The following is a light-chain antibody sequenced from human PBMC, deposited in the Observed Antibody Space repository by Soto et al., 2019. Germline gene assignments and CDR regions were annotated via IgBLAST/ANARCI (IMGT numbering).Light chain of an antibody. CDR3: QSYDSSLSGSRV. CDR1: RSNIGTNT. CDR2: GNS. V-gene: IGLV1-40*01. Sequence: QSVVSQPPSASGTPGQRVTLSCSGGRSNIGTNTVNWYQQLPGTAPKLLIYGNSNRPSGVPDRFSGSKSGTSASLAITGLQAEDEADYYCQSYDSSLSGSRVFGGGTKLTVL. J-gene: IGLJ3*02.